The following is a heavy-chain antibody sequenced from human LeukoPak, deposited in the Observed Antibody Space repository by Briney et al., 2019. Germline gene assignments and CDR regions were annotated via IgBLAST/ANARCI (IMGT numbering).Heavy chain of an antibody. CDR1: GYSISSGYY. CDR2: IYHSGST. CDR3: ARSYSPRRVVPAQL. D-gene: IGHD2-2*01. V-gene: IGHV4-38-2*02. Sequence: SETLSLTCTVSGYSISSGYYWGWIRQPPGKGLEWIGSIYHSGSTYYNPSLKSRVTISVDTSKNQFSLKLSSVTAADTAVYYCARSYSPRRVVPAQLWGQGTLVTVSS. J-gene: IGHJ4*02.